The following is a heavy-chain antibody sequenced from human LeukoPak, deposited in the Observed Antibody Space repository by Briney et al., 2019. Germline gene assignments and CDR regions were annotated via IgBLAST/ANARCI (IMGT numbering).Heavy chain of an antibody. Sequence: GGSLGLSCAASGFTFSSYGMHWVRQAPGKGLEWVAVISFDATNKYYADSVKGRFTISRDNSKNTLYLQMNSLRAEDTAVYYRAKDSSADDSSGYSYYFDYWGQGTLVTVSS. CDR3: AKDSSADDSSGYSYYFDY. CDR1: GFTFSSYG. V-gene: IGHV3-30*18. CDR2: ISFDATNK. J-gene: IGHJ4*02. D-gene: IGHD3-22*01.